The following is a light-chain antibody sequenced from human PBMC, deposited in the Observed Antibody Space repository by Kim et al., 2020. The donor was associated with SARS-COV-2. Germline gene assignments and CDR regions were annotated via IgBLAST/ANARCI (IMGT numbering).Light chain of an antibody. CDR2: WAS. J-gene: IGKJ5*01. CDR3: QQYYSTLT. CDR1: QSVLYSSNNKNF. V-gene: IGKV4-1*01. Sequence: RATINCKSSQSVLYSSNNKNFLAWYQQKPGQPPKLLIYWASTRESGVPDRFSGSGSGTDFTHTISSLQAEDVAVYYCQQYYSTLTFGQGTRLEIK.